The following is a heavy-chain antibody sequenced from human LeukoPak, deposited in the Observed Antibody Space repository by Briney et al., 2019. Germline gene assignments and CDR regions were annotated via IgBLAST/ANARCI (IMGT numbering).Heavy chain of an antibody. J-gene: IGHJ4*02. CDR3: ARDRGGDSSSGYYYFDY. CDR2: INPNSGGT. V-gene: IGHV1-2*02. CDR1: AYTFTAYY. D-gene: IGHD6-13*01. Sequence: GASVKLSCKASAYTFTAYYMHWVRQAPGQGLEWMGWINPNSGGTNYAQKFQGRVTMTRDTSISTAYMELSSLKSDDTAVYYCARDRGGDSSSGYYYFDYWGQGTLVTVSS.